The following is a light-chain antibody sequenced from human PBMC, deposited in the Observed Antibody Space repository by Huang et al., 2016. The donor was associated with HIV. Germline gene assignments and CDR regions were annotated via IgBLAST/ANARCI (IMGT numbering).Light chain of an antibody. J-gene: IGKJ2*01. CDR2: ATS. V-gene: IGKV1-39*01. CDR3: QQSSTPPST. Sequence: EIQMTQSPSSLSASVGDRVTITCRTSQNINGHLNWYQQRPGKAPKRLLYATSSLHTGVPSRFSGSGSGTHFTLTISSLQSEDFATYYCQQSSTPPSTFGQGTKLEIK. CDR1: QNINGH.